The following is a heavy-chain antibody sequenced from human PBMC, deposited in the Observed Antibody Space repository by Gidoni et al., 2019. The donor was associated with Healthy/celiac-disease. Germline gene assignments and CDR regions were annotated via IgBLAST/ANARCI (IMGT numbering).Heavy chain of an antibody. Sequence: QVQLVASGGGLVKPGGSLRLSCAASGFTFSDYYMGWIRQAPGKGLEWVSYISSSGSTIYYADSVKGRFTISRDNAKNSLYLQMNSLRAEDTAVYYCARDHHPYYYYDSSGYWGYWGQGTLVTVSS. V-gene: IGHV3-11*01. J-gene: IGHJ4*02. D-gene: IGHD3-22*01. CDR1: GFTFSDYY. CDR3: ARDHHPYYYYDSSGYWGY. CDR2: ISSSGSTI.